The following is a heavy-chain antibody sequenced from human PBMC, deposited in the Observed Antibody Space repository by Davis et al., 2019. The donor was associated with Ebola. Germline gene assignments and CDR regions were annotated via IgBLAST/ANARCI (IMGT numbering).Heavy chain of an antibody. CDR1: GGSINSFL. V-gene: IGHV3-48*03. CDR2: ISSSGSTI. Sequence: LSLTCSVSGGSINSFLWTWIRQPPGKGLEWVSYISSSGSTIYYADSVKGRFTISRDNAKNSLYLHMNSLRTEDTAVYFCARDRDYYDRSAYHPRGWFDRWGEGTRVTVSS. D-gene: IGHD3-22*01. CDR3: ARDRDYYDRSAYHPRGWFDR. J-gene: IGHJ5*02.